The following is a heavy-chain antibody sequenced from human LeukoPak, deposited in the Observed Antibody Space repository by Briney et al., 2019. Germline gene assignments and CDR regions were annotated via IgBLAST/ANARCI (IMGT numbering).Heavy chain of an antibody. CDR1: GFTFGSYA. D-gene: IGHD3-10*01. V-gene: IGHV3-23*01. CDR2: ISGSGGST. Sequence: GGSLRLSCAASGFTFGSYAMSWVRQAPGKGLEWVSAISGSGGSTYYADSVKGRFTISRDDSKNTLYLQMNSLRAEDTAVYYCAKNVLVRGVSNWFDPWGQGTLVTVSS. J-gene: IGHJ5*02. CDR3: AKNVLVRGVSNWFDP.